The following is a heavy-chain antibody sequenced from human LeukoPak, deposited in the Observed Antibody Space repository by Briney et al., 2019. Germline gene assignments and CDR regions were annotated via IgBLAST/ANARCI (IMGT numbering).Heavy chain of an antibody. CDR1: GYTFTDYA. CDR2: ISGSGTTT. V-gene: IGHV3-23*01. Sequence: GGSLRLSCAASGYTFTDYAMSWVRQAPGKGLEWVSGISGSGTTTYYADSMKGRFTISRDNSKNTLYLQMNSLRAEDTAVYYCAKGDSSRYDILTGFDYWGQGTLVTVSS. J-gene: IGHJ4*02. CDR3: AKGDSSRYDILTGFDY. D-gene: IGHD3-9*01.